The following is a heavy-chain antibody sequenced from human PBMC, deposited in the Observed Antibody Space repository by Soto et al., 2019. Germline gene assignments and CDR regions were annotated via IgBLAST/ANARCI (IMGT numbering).Heavy chain of an antibody. J-gene: IGHJ6*03. D-gene: IGHD5-18*01. V-gene: IGHV4-34*01. CDR1: GGSLSGYY. Sequence: QVQLQQWGAGLLKPSETLSLTCAVYGGSLSGYYWSWIRQPPGKGLEWIGEINHNGSTNYSPSLTSRVTISIDTSKNQFSLKLSSVTAADTALYYCARWGDVDAPMVTTDYYHYYMDVWGKGTTVSVSS. CDR3: ARWGDVDAPMVTTDYYHYYMDV. CDR2: INHNGST.